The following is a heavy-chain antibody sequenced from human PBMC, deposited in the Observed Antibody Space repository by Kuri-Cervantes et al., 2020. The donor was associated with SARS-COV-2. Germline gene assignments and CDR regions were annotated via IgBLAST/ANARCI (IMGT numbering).Heavy chain of an antibody. V-gene: IGHV4-30-4*01. CDR1: GGSISSGDYY. D-gene: IGHD3-3*01. Sequence: LRLSCTVSGGSISSGDYYWSWIRQPPGEGLEWIGYIYYSGSTYYNPSLKSRVTISVDTSKNQFSLKLSSVTAADTAVYYCARESSYITIFGVVTRYGMDVWGQGTTVTVSS. CDR2: IYYSGST. J-gene: IGHJ6*02. CDR3: ARESSYITIFGVVTRYGMDV.